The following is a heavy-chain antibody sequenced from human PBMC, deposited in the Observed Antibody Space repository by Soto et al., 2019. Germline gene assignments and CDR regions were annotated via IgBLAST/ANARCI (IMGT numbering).Heavy chain of an antibody. D-gene: IGHD3-22*01. Sequence: AETLSLTCAVYGGSFSGYYWSWIRQPPGKGLEWIGEINHSGSTNYNPSLKSRVTISEDTSKNQFSLKLSSVTAADTAVYYCARGVVNAFDIWGQGTMVTVSS. J-gene: IGHJ3*02. CDR2: INHSGST. CDR1: GGSFSGYY. CDR3: ARGVVNAFDI. V-gene: IGHV4-34*01.